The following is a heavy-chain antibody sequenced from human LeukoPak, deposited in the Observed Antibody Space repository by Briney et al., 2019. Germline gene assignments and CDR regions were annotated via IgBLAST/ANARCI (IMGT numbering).Heavy chain of an antibody. J-gene: IGHJ5*01. CDR2: INPTSTSI. Sequence: PGGSLRLSCVASGLTFSDYSINWVHRAPGKGLEWVSSINPTSTSIYYADAVRGRFTISRDNAKSSLYLQMDSLRAEDTAVYYCVRLRRNSDGSYYYYYYDSWGQGILVTVSS. V-gene: IGHV3-21*01. CDR3: VRLRRNSDGSYYYYYYDS. D-gene: IGHD3-10*01. CDR1: GLTFSDYS.